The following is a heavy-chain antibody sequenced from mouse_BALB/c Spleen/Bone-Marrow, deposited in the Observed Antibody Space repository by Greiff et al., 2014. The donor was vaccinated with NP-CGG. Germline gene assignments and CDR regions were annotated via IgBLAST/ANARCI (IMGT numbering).Heavy chain of an antibody. CDR3: ARERDGYFRDAMDY. CDR1: GFTFSSYG. V-gene: IGHV5-6-3*01. J-gene: IGHJ4*01. D-gene: IGHD2-3*01. Sequence: CGGGLVQPGGSLKLSCAASGFTFSSYGMSWVRQTPDKRLELVATINSNGGSTYYPDSVKGRFTISRDNAKNTLYLQMSSLKSEDTAMYYCARERDGYFRDAMDYWGQGTSVTVSS. CDR2: INSNGGST.